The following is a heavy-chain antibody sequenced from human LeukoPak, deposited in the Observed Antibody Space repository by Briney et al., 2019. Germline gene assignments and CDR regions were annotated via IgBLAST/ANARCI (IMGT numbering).Heavy chain of an antibody. J-gene: IGHJ4*02. Sequence: GGSLRLSCAASGFTFTDYYMSWIRQAPGKGLEWVSYISSRGGTIYYADSVKGRFTISRDNAKNSLYLQMNSLRAEDTGVYYCAKDSYSKGDYWGQGVLVTVSS. V-gene: IGHV3-11*04. CDR2: ISSRGGTI. D-gene: IGHD5-18*01. CDR1: GFTFTDYY. CDR3: AKDSYSKGDY.